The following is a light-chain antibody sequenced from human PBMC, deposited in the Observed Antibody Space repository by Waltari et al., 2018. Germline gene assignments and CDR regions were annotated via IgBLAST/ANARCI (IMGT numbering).Light chain of an antibody. V-gene: IGKV3-15*01. J-gene: IGKJ4*01. CDR1: QTTDTN. Sequence: DTVMTQSPATLSVSPGEGATLSCRASQTTDTNLAWYQQKPGQVPRLLIYGSATRATGIPARFSGSGSGTEFTLTISSLQSEDFAVYYCQQYSRWPLTFGGGTKVEIK. CDR2: GSA. CDR3: QQYSRWPLT.